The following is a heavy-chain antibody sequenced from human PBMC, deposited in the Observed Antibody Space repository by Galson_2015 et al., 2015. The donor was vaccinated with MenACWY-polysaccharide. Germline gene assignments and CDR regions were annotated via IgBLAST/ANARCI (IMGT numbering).Heavy chain of an antibody. J-gene: IGHJ4*02. V-gene: IGHV4-4*02. Sequence: ETLSLTCAVSGGSISSTNWWSWVRQPPGKGLEWIGEISQGGSTNYNPSLKSRVTISIDKSKNQLSLELTSVTAADTAVYYCTRKSWGFNPFGYWGQGTLVTVSS. CDR1: GGSISSTNW. D-gene: IGHD3-16*01. CDR3: TRKSWGFNPFGY. CDR2: ISQGGST.